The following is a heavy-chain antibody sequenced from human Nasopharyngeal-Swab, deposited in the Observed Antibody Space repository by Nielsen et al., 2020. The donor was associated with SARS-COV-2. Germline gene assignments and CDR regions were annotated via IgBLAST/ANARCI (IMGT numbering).Heavy chain of an antibody. V-gene: IGHV4-59*01. Sequence: SETLSLPCTFSGGSIRSYYWSWIRPPPGKGLDWIGYIYYGGSTNYNPSLKSRVTISVDTSKNQFSLKLSSVTAADTAVYYCARHSGYDIDYWGQGTLVTVSS. CDR2: IYYGGST. CDR1: GGSIRSYY. J-gene: IGHJ4*02. D-gene: IGHD3-22*01. CDR3: ARHSGYDIDY.